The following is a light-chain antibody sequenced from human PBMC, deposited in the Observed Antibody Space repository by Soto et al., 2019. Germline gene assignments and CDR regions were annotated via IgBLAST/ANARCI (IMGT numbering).Light chain of an antibody. CDR3: QTWGTGILV. CDR1: NGHSSYA. Sequence: QLVLTQSPSASASLGASVKLTCTLSNGHSSYAIAWHQQQPEEGPRYLMKLNSDGSHSKGDGIPDRFSGSSSGAERYLTISSLQSEDEADYYCQTWGTGILVFGGGTKVTVL. CDR2: LNSDGSH. J-gene: IGLJ2*01. V-gene: IGLV4-69*01.